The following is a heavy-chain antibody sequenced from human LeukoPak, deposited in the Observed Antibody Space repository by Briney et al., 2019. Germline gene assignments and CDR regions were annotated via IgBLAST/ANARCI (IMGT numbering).Heavy chain of an antibody. D-gene: IGHD4-17*01. CDR3: ARDSATVTSTSSWFDP. CDR1: GFTFSSYS. J-gene: IGHJ5*02. CDR2: ISTSSSYI. V-gene: IGHV3-21*01. Sequence: MTGGSLRLSCAASGFTFSSYSMNWVRQAPGKGLEWVSSISTSSSYIYYADSVKGRFTSSRDNAKNSLYLQMNSLRAEDTAVYYCARDSATVTSTSSWFDPWGQGTLVTVSS.